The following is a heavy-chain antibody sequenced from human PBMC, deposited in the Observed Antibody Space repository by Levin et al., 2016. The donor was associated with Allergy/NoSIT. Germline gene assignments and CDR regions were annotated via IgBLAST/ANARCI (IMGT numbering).Heavy chain of an antibody. Sequence: WVRQAPGQGLEWMGWISAYNGNTNYAQKLQGRVTMTTDTSTSTAYMELRSLRSDDTAVYYCARAFEGDDYGSGSYYKNYYYYYGMDVWGQGTTVTVSS. V-gene: IGHV1-18*01. J-gene: IGHJ6*02. CDR3: ARAFEGDDYGSGSYYKNYYYYYGMDV. D-gene: IGHD3-10*01. CDR2: ISAYNGNT.